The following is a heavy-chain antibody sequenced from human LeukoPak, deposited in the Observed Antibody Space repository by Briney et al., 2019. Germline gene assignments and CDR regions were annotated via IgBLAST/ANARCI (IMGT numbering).Heavy chain of an antibody. CDR3: ARERVSVAGWFDP. J-gene: IGHJ5*02. Sequence: ASVKVSCKASGYAFTGHYMHWVRQAPGQGPEWMGWIDPNSGGTDYAQRCQGRVTMTRDTSINTIYMELSSLRSDDTAVYYCARERVSVAGWFDPWGQGTPVTVSS. CDR1: GYAFTGHY. V-gene: IGHV1-2*02. D-gene: IGHD6-19*01. CDR2: IDPNSGGT.